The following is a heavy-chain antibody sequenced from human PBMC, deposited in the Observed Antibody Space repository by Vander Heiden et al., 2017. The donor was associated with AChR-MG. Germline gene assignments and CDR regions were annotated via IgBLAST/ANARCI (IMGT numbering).Heavy chain of an antibody. CDR2: IIPIFGTA. CDR1: GGTFSSYA. CDR3: ARGIAAAGGTGDLYGGLYYYYYGMDV. Sequence: QVQLVQSGAEVKKPGSSVRVSCKASGGTFSSYAISWVRQAPGQGLGWMGGIIPIFGTANYAQKFQGRVTITADESTSTAYMELSSLRSEDTAVYYCARGIAAAGGTGDLYGGLYYYYYGMDVWGQGTTVTVSS. J-gene: IGHJ6*02. D-gene: IGHD6-13*01. V-gene: IGHV1-69*01.